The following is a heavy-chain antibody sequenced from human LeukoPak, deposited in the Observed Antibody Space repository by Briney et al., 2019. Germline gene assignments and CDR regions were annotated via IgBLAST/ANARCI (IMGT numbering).Heavy chain of an antibody. D-gene: IGHD6-19*01. J-gene: IGHJ4*02. CDR3: ARDYGYSSGWTRNFDY. CDR1: GYTFTSYG. Sequence: ASVTVSCKASGYTFTSYGISWVRQAPGQGLEWMGWISAYNGNTNYAQKLQGRVTMTTDTSTSTAYMELRSLRSDDTAVYYCARDYGYSSGWTRNFDYWGQGTLVTVSS. V-gene: IGHV1-18*01. CDR2: ISAYNGNT.